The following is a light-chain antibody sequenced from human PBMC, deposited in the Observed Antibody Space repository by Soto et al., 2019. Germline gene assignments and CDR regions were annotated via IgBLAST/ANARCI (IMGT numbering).Light chain of an antibody. CDR1: QSVSSSY. V-gene: IGKV3-20*01. Sequence: EIVLTQSPGTLSLSPGERATLSCRASQSVSSSYLAWYQQKPGQAPRLLIYGASSRATGIPDRFSGSASGTDFTLTISRLEPEDFVVYYCQQYGSSSYTFGQGTKLEIK. CDR3: QQYGSSSYT. J-gene: IGKJ2*01. CDR2: GAS.